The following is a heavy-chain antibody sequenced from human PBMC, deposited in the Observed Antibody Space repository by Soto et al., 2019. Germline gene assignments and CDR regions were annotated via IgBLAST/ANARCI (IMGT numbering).Heavy chain of an antibody. J-gene: IGHJ5*02. D-gene: IGHD5-12*01. V-gene: IGHV1-18*01. Sequence: QVHLVQAGVEVKTPGASVKVSCQASGYTFFTYDISWVRQAPGQGLEWMGWISTYSGDTKYAQKFQGRDTMTTDTSTNTAYLELRSLRSDDTAVYYCSRHPGPTTSVNWFDHWGQGTLVTVSS. CDR2: ISTYSGDT. CDR3: SRHPGPTTSVNWFDH. CDR1: GYTFFTYD.